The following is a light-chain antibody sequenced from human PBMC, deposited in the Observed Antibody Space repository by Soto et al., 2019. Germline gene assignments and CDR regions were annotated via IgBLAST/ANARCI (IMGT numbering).Light chain of an antibody. J-gene: IGKJ5*01. Sequence: DIQMTQSPSTLAGSVGDRVTITCRASQTISSWLAWYQQKPGKAPKLLIYAASSLQSGVTSRFSGSGSGTDFTLTISSLQPEDFATYYCQQANSFPITFGQGTRLEIK. CDR1: QTISSW. V-gene: IGKV1-12*01. CDR2: AAS. CDR3: QQANSFPIT.